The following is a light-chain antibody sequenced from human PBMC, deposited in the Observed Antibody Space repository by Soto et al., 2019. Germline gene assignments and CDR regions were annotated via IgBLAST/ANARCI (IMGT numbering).Light chain of an antibody. CDR2: GAS. V-gene: IGKV3-20*01. CDR1: QSVGSSS. Sequence: EIVLSQSPGTLSLSKGERDTLSCRASQSVGSSSLAWYQQKPGQAPRLLIHGASSRAPGFPDRFSASGSGTDFTLTISRLQSEDFAVYYCPQYDNSPRTFAQGTKVDI. CDR3: PQYDNSPRT. J-gene: IGKJ1*01.